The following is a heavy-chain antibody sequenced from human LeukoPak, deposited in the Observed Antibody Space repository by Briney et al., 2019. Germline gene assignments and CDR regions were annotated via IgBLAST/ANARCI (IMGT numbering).Heavy chain of an antibody. J-gene: IGHJ5*02. CDR3: ARAVYSSSWYWFDP. D-gene: IGHD6-13*01. V-gene: IGHV3-13*01. CDR1: GFTFDDYA. Sequence: GRSLRLSCAASGFTFDDYAMHWVRQATGKGLEWVSAIGTAGDTYYPGSVKGRFTISRENAKNSLYLQMNSLRAGDTAVYYCARAVYSSSWYWFDPWGQGTLVTVSS. CDR2: IGTAGDT.